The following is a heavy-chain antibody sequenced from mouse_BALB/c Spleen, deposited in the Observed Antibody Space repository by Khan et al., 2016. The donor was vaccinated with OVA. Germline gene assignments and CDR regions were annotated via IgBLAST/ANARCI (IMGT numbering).Heavy chain of an antibody. D-gene: IGHD2-3*01. J-gene: IGHJ4*01. Sequence: VELVESGPGLVAPSQSLSITCTVSGFSLSSYGIYWVRQPPGKGLEWLGVIWAGGSTNYNSALMSRLSISKDNSKSQVFLKMNSLQTDDTAMYYCARGDDYYEDAMDYWGQGTSVTVSS. V-gene: IGHV2-9*02. CDR1: GFSLSSYG. CDR3: ARGDDYYEDAMDY. CDR2: IWAGGST.